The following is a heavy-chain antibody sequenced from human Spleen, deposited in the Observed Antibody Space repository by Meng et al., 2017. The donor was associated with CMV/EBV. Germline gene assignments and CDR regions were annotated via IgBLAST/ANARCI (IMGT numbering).Heavy chain of an antibody. CDR2: IKEDGSEK. CDR3: ARVEEEGSSSWYYYYYYYGMDV. V-gene: IGHV3-7*01. J-gene: IGHJ6*02. CDR1: GFTFSSYW. Sequence: GESLKISCAASGFTFSSYWMSWVRQAPGKGLEWVANIKEDGSEKYNVDSVKGRFTVSRDNAKNSLHLQMNSLRAEDTAVYYCARVEEEGSSSWYYYYYYYGMDVWGQGTTVTVSS. D-gene: IGHD6-13*01.